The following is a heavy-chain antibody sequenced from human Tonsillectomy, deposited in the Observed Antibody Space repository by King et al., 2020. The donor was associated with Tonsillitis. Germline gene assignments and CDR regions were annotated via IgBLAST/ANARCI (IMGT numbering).Heavy chain of an antibody. D-gene: IGHD3-10*01. J-gene: IGHJ4*02. CDR2: ISSSGSTI. Sequence: VQLVESGGGLVKPGGSLRLSCAASGFTFSDYYMSWIRQAPGKGLEWVPYISSSGSTINYADSVKGRFTISRDNAKNSLYLQMNSLRAEDTAVYYCARRKYYYGSGVSWMVFDYWGQGTLVTVSS. V-gene: IGHV3-11*01. CDR1: GFTFSDYY. CDR3: ARRKYYYGSGVSWMVFDY.